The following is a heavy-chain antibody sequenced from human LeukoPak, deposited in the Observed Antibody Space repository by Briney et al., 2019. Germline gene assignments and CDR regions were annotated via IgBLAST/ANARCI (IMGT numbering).Heavy chain of an antibody. CDR1: GLTFSNYA. J-gene: IGHJ4*02. V-gene: IGHV3-23*01. Sequence: QPGGSLRLSCAASGLTFSNYAMNWVRQAPGRGLEWVSGITDSGRKTYYADSVKGRFSISRDNSKNTVYLQMSDLRAEDTAVYYCAKITKATTPNYWGQGTLVTVSS. CDR3: AKITKATTPNY. CDR2: ITDSGRKT. D-gene: IGHD4-17*01.